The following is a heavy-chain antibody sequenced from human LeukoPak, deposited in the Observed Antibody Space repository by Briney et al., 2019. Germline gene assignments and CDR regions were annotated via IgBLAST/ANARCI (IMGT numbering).Heavy chain of an antibody. J-gene: IGHJ4*02. Sequence: GGSLRLSCAASGFTFSSYWMSWVRQAPGKGLEWVANIKQDGSEKYYVDSVKGRFTISRDNAKNSLYLQMNSLRAEDTAVYCCARGPNAYYYGSRRQGYLFDYWGQGTLVTVSS. CDR3: ARGPNAYYYGSRRQGYLFDY. D-gene: IGHD3-10*01. CDR2: IKQDGSEK. CDR1: GFTFSSYW. V-gene: IGHV3-7*04.